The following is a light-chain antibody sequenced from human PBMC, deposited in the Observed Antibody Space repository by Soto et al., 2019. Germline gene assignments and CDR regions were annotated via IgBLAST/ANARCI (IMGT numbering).Light chain of an antibody. CDR3: CSYAGSYPLV. CDR1: SSDVGGYRY. Sequence: QSVLTQPRSVSGSPGQSVTISCTGTSSDVGGYRYVSWYRQHPGKAPKLMIYDVSKRPSGVPDRFSGSKSGNTASLTISGLQAEDEADYYCCSYAGSYPLVFGTGTKLTVL. V-gene: IGLV2-11*01. CDR2: DVS. J-gene: IGLJ1*01.